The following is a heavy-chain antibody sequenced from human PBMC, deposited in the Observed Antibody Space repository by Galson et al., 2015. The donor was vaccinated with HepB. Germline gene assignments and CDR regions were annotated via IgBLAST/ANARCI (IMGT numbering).Heavy chain of an antibody. D-gene: IGHD3-3*01. CDR3: AKGPNDFWSGSSLKGAFDL. CDR1: GFTFSRYV. J-gene: IGHJ3*01. CDR2: VSVSGGNT. Sequence: SLRLSCAASGFTFSRYVMSWIRQPPGKGLEWVSGVSVSGGNTSFADSVRGRFTISRDNSKNTLYVQMSSMRVDDTAVYFCAKGPNDFWSGSSLKGAFDLWGHGTMVTVSA. V-gene: IGHV3-23*01.